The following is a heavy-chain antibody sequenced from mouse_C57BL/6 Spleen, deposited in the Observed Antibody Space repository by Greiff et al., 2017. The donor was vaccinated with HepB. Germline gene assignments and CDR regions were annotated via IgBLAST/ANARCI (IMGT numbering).Heavy chain of an antibody. CDR2: IRNKANNHAT. CDR3: TRAYYYGSPLYYAMDY. V-gene: IGHV6-6*01. Sequence: EVKVEESGGGLVQPGGSMKLSCAASGFTFSDAWMDWVRQSPEKGLEWVAEIRNKANNHATYYAESVKGRFTISRDDSKSSVYLQMNSLRAEDTGIYYCTRAYYYGSPLYYAMDYWGQGTSVTVSS. J-gene: IGHJ4*01. D-gene: IGHD1-1*01. CDR1: GFTFSDAW.